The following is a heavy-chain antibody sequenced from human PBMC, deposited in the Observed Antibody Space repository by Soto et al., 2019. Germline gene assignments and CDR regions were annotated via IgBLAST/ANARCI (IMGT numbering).Heavy chain of an antibody. CDR1: GFSLTTRSMC. J-gene: IGHJ4*02. CDR2: IDWDGDT. V-gene: IGHV2-70*01. CDR3: ARSLNYDFWTGYFFDF. D-gene: IGHD3-3*01. Sequence: SGPTLVNPTQTLTRTCTLSGFSLTTRSMCVSWIRQSPGKALEWLALIDWDGDTYYSTSLKTRLTISRDTSTNQVVLTMTNLDPADTATYFCARSLNYDFWTGYFFDFWGQGALVTVSS.